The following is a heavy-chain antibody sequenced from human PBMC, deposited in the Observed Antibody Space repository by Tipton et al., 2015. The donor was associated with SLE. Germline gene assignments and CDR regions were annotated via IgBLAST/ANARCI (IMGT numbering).Heavy chain of an antibody. V-gene: IGHV4-61*02. CDR3: ARLRGSFGSGSYDY. CDR1: RGSFSSGGGRYY. J-gene: IGHJ4*02. CDR2: FYTSDNI. D-gene: IGHD3-10*01. Sequence: TLSLTCTVSRGSFSSGGGRYYGSWIRQPAGKGLEWIGRFYTSDNIRYNPSLKSRVTISVDTSRNLFSLKLNSVTAADTAVYYCARLRGSFGSGSYDYWGQGTLVTVSS.